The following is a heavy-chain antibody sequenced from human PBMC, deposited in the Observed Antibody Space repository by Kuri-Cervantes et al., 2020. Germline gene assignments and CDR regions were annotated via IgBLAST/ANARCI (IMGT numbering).Heavy chain of an antibody. J-gene: IGHJ4*02. Sequence: GESLKISCAASGFTFSSYAMHWVRQAPGKGLEWVAVISYDGSNKYYADSVKGRFTISRSNAKNSLYLQMNSLRAEDTAVYYCARSGGKYDSENDYWGQGTLVTVSS. CDR2: ISYDGSNK. V-gene: IGHV3-30-3*01. CDR1: GFTFSSYA. D-gene: IGHD3-3*01. CDR3: ARSGGKYDSENDY.